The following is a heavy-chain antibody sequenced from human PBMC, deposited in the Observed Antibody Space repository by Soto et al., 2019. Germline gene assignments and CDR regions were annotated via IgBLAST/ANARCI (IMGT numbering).Heavy chain of an antibody. J-gene: IGHJ4*02. Sequence: GGSLRLSCAASGFTFSSYCMISVRQAAGKGLEWVSSISSSRSYIYYADSGKGRFTISRDNAKNTLYLQMNSLRAEDTAVYYCASDTRGRLSEWGPGTLVTVSS. V-gene: IGHV3-21*01. CDR1: GFTFSSYC. D-gene: IGHD1-26*01. CDR2: ISSSRSYI. CDR3: ASDTRGRLSE.